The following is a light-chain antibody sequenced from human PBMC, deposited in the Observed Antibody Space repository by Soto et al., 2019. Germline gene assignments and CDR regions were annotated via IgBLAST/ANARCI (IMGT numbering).Light chain of an antibody. CDR2: AAS. Sequence: DIQMTQSPPSLSASVGDRVTITCRASQGMNNYLAWYQQKPGKVPKLLINAASTLQSWVPSRISGSGPGTEFTLTISSPQTEDVEIYYCQKYNSAPQTFGQGTKVEIK. J-gene: IGKJ1*01. V-gene: IGKV1-27*01. CDR3: QKYNSAPQT. CDR1: QGMNNY.